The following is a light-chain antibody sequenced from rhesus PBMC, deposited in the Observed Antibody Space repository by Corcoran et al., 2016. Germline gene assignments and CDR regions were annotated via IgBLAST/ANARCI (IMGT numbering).Light chain of an antibody. Sequence: DIQMTQSPSSLSASVGDRVTITCRASQGISNWLAWYQQKPRKAPKLLIYRASNLETGVPSRLSGSGYGTDFTLTISSRQPEDVATYFCQQHDNSPLTFGGGTKVEL. CDR2: RAS. V-gene: IGKV1-69*01. CDR3: QQHDNSPLT. CDR1: QGISNW. J-gene: IGKJ4*01.